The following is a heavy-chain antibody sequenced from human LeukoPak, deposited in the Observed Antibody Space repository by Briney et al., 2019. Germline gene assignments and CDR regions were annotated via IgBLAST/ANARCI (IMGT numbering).Heavy chain of an antibody. CDR2: IYYSGST. D-gene: IGHD4-17*01. CDR1: GGSISSYY. Sequence: SETLSLTCTVSGGSISSYYWSWIRQPPGKGLEWIGYIYYSGSTNYNPSLKSRVTISVDTSKNQFSLKLSSVTAADTAVYYCARLNHGDYVIPTPDHWGQGTMVTVSS. CDR3: ARLNHGDYVIPTPDH. V-gene: IGHV4-59*08. J-gene: IGHJ3*01.